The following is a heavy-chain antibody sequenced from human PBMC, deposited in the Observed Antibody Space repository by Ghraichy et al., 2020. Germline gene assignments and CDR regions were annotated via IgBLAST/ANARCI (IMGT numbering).Heavy chain of an antibody. D-gene: IGHD2-2*01. V-gene: IGHV4-59*01. CDR3: ARHIQYQLPSRHYYYYMDV. J-gene: IGHJ6*03. CDR1: GASISSYY. CDR2: IYYSGST. Sequence: SETLSLTCTVSGASISSYYWSWIRQPPGKGLEWIAYIYYSGSTNYNPSLKSRLTISVDTSKDQLSLKLTSVTAADTAVYYCARHIQYQLPSRHYYYYMDVWGKGTTVTVSS.